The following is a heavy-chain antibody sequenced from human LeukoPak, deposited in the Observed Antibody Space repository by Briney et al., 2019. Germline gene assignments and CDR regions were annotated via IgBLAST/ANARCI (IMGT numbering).Heavy chain of an antibody. D-gene: IGHD6-19*01. V-gene: IGHV3-23*01. J-gene: IGHJ4*02. CDR1: GVTFGDFG. CDR2: ISGSGGNT. CDR3: AKDRTAVSGTFDY. Sequence: GGSLRLSCAASGVTFGDFGMSWVRQAPGKGLEWVSGISGSGGNTYYADSVKGRFTISRDNSRNTLYLQMNSLRAEDTAVYYCAKDRTAVSGTFDYWGQGTLVTVYS.